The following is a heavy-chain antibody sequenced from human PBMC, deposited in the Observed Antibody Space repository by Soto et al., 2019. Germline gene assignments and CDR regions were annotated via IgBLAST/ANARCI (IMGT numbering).Heavy chain of an antibody. CDR3: ARDQSYSSSSRWYFDL. V-gene: IGHV4-4*02. Sequence: QVQLQESGPGLVKPSGTLSLTCAVSGGSISSSNWWSWVRQPPGKGLEWIGEIYHSGSTNYNPSLKSRGTISVDKSKNQFSLKLSSVTAADTAVYYCARDQSYSSSSRWYFDLWGRGTLVTVSS. D-gene: IGHD6-6*01. CDR2: IYHSGST. J-gene: IGHJ2*01. CDR1: GGSISSSNW.